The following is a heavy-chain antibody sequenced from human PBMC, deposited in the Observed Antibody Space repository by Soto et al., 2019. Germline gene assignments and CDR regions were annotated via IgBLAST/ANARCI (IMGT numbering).Heavy chain of an antibody. Sequence: GASVKVCFEAAGYTDTSYAMPWVLQDPGQRLEWMGWINAGNGNTKYSQKLQGRVTMTTDTSTSTAYMELRSLRSDDTAVYYCARTYYDSSGYYPDYWGQGTLVTVSS. CDR1: GYTDTSYA. CDR3: ARTYYDSSGYYPDY. D-gene: IGHD3-22*01. CDR2: INAGNGNT. V-gene: IGHV1-3*01. J-gene: IGHJ4*02.